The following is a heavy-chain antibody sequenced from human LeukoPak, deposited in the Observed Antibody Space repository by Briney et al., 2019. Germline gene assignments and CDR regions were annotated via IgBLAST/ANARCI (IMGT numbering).Heavy chain of an antibody. V-gene: IGHV4-39*01. CDR3: ARRYYYDSSGYSEYYFDY. J-gene: IGHJ4*02. Sequence: SEPLSLTCTVSGGSISSSSYYWGWIRQPPGKGLEWIGSIYYSGSTYYNPSLKSRVTISVDTSKNQFSLKLSSVTAADTAVYYCARRYYYDSSGYSEYYFDYWGQGTLVTVSS. CDR1: GGSISSSSYY. CDR2: IYYSGST. D-gene: IGHD3-22*01.